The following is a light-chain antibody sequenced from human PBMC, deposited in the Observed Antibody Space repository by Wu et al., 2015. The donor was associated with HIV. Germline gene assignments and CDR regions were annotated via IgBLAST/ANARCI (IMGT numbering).Light chain of an antibody. CDR1: QNVGRK. J-gene: IGKJ3*01. CDR3: KQYYGWPPTFT. Sequence: GRVTLSCRASQNVGRKLASVPPETWPRLPDFLIFAASTKITGIPDRFRGGGSGTDFTLTISSMRSEDYGLYYCKQYYGWPPTFTFGPGTRVD. CDR2: AAS. V-gene: IGKV3D-15*01.